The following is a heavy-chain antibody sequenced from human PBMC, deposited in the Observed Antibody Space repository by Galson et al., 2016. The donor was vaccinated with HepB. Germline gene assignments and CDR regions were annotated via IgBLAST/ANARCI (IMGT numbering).Heavy chain of an antibody. CDR2: IYYSGST. V-gene: IGHV4-39*01. J-gene: IGHJ6*02. CDR1: GGSISSSSYY. CDR3: ARQFRYTYGPPYGMDV. D-gene: IGHD5-18*01. Sequence: LTCTVSGGSISSSSYYWGWIRQPPGKGLAWIGSIYYSGSTYYNPSLQSRVTISVDTSKNQFSLKMSSVTAADTAVYYCARQFRYTYGPPYGMDVWGQGTTVTVSS.